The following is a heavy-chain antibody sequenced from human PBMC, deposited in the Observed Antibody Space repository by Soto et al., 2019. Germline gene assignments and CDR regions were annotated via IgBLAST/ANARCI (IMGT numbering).Heavy chain of an antibody. Sequence: QVQLVQSGAEVKKPGASVKVSCKASGYTFTNFGISWVRQAPGQGLEWMGWISAYNGNTNYAQNFQGRVTMTTDTATRTAYMALRSLRSDDTAVYYCGRGGTPIDYWGQGTLVTVSS. CDR1: GYTFTNFG. CDR3: GRGGTPIDY. V-gene: IGHV1-18*01. CDR2: ISAYNGNT. D-gene: IGHD3-16*01. J-gene: IGHJ4*02.